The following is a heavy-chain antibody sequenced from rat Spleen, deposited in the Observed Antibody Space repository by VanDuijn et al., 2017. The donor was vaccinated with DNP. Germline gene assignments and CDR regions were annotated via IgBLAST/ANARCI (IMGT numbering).Heavy chain of an antibody. Sequence: QVQLKESGPGLVQPSQTLSLTCTVSGFSLTSNSVHWVRQPPGKGLEWVGAIWSGGSTDYNSALKSRLSISRDTSKSQVFLKMNSRQTEDTAMYFCTRAASYAMDAWGQGTSVTVSS. CDR3: TRAASYAMDA. V-gene: IGHV2-1*01. CDR2: IWSGGST. D-gene: IGHD1-2*01. J-gene: IGHJ4*01. CDR1: GFSLTSNS.